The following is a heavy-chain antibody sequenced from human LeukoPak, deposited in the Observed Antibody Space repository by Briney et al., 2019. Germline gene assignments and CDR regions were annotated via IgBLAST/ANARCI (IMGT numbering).Heavy chain of an antibody. CDR2: INPNSGGT. CDR1: GYTFTGYY. CDR3: ARTLRYCSSTSCPRDYYYYMDV. V-gene: IGHV1-2*02. D-gene: IGHD2-2*01. J-gene: IGHJ6*03. Sequence: ASVKVSCKASGYTFTGYYMHWVRQAPGQGLEWMGWINPNSGGTNYAQKFQGRVTMTRDTSISTAYMELSRLRSDDTAVYYCARTLRYCSSTSCPRDYYYYMDVWGQGTLVTVSS.